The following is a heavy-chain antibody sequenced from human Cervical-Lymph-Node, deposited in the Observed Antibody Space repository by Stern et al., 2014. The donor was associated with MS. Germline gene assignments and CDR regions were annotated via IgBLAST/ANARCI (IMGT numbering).Heavy chain of an antibody. D-gene: IGHD1-26*01. Sequence: QVQLVESGPGLVKPSQTLSLTCTVSGGSISSSGYYWSWIRQPADKGLEGIGRIHDSGSTYYNPSLKSRVTISKDTAKNQLPLKMASVAAADTAVYYCATTRWDLFTWNWFDPWGQGTLVTVSS. CDR2: IHDSGST. CDR3: ATTRWDLFTWNWFDP. J-gene: IGHJ5*02. V-gene: IGHV4-61*02. CDR1: GGSISSSGYY.